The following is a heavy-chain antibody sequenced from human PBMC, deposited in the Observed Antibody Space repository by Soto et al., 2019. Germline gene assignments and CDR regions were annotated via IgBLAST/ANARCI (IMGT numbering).Heavy chain of an antibody. J-gene: IGHJ3*02. Sequence: GGSLRLSCAASGFTFSDYYMSWIRQAPGKGLEWVSYISSSSSYTNYADSVKGRFTISRDNARNSLYLQMNSLRAEDTAVYYCARGSRNTSHAFDIWGQGTMVTVSS. D-gene: IGHD2-2*02. CDR3: ARGSRNTSHAFDI. CDR2: ISSSSSYT. V-gene: IGHV3-11*06. CDR1: GFTFSDYY.